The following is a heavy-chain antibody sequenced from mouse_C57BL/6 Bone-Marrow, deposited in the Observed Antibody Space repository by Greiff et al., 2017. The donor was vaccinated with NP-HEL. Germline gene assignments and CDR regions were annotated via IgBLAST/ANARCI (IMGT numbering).Heavy chain of an antibody. CDR1: GYTFTSYW. V-gene: IGHV1-53*01. Sequence: QVQLQQPGTELVKPGASVKLSCKASGYTFTSYWMHWVKQRPGQGLEWLGNINPSNGGTNYNEKFKSKATLTVDKSSSTAYMQVSSLTAEDSAVYYCARAGLLRAYYAMDYWGQGTSVTVSS. CDR2: INPSNGGT. D-gene: IGHD1-1*01. CDR3: ARAGLLRAYYAMDY. J-gene: IGHJ4*01.